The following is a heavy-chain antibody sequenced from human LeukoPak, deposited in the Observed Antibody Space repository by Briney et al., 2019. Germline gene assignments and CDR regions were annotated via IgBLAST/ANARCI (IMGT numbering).Heavy chain of an antibody. Sequence: GGSQRLSCAVSGFTYSSYWMSWVRQAAGKGLEWVANIKQDGSEKYYVDSVKGRFTISRDNAKNSLYLQMNSLRAEDTAVYYCARVYRSSSGYCFDYWGQGTLVTVSS. J-gene: IGHJ4*02. CDR2: IKQDGSEK. CDR1: GFTYSSYW. D-gene: IGHD6-6*01. V-gene: IGHV3-7*01. CDR3: ARVYRSSSGYCFDY.